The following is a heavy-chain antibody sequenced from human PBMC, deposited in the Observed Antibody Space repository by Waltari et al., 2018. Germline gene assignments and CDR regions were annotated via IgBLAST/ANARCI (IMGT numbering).Heavy chain of an antibody. CDR2: IYHSGST. Sequence: QVQLQESGPGLVKPSETLSLTCAVSGYSISSGYYWGWIRQPPGKGLEGVGGIYHSGSTYYNPALKVRVTISVDTSKNQFALKLSSVTAADTAVYYCASRPLYDFWSGYPSPDDAFDIWGQGTMVTVSS. J-gene: IGHJ3*02. CDR3: ASRPLYDFWSGYPSPDDAFDI. CDR1: GYSISSGYY. V-gene: IGHV4-38-2*01. D-gene: IGHD3-3*01.